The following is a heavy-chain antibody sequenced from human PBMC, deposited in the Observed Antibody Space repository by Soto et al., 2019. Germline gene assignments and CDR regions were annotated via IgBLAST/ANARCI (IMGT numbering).Heavy chain of an antibody. CDR3: ATQNDILTGYAFDI. CDR1: GYSFISYA. D-gene: IGHD3-9*01. Sequence: SVKVPCKGSGYSFISYAISWVRQAPGQGLEWMGGIIPIFGTANYAQKFQGRVTITADESTSTAYMELSSLRSEDTAVYYCATQNDILTGYAFDIWGQGTMVTVSS. CDR2: IIPIFGTA. J-gene: IGHJ3*02. V-gene: IGHV1-69*13.